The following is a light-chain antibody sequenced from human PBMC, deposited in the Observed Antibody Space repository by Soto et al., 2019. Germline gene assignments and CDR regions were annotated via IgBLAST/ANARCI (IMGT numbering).Light chain of an antibody. CDR2: AAS. Sequence: NVFTQAPSTPSLSPGEKATLSRKASQSVADNYLAWYQQKPGQPPRLLIYAASRRATGIPDTFSGSGSGTDFTLTITRLEPEDFALYYCQQYGHSPRTFGQGTKV. J-gene: IGKJ1*01. V-gene: IGKV3-20*01. CDR1: QSVADNY. CDR3: QQYGHSPRT.